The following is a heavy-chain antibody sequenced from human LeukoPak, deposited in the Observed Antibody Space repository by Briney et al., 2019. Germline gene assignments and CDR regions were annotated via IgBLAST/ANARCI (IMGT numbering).Heavy chain of an antibody. D-gene: IGHD7-27*01. Sequence: VKVSCQASGYTFTSFDFYWVRQATGQGLEWMGWMKSNNGHTGYAQKFQGRVTMTRDTSISTAYMELSSLTFEDTAVYYCARGPPNWGMVGYWGQGTLVTVSS. V-gene: IGHV1-8*01. CDR3: ARGPPNWGMVGY. CDR1: GYTFTSFD. CDR2: MKSNNGHT. J-gene: IGHJ4*02.